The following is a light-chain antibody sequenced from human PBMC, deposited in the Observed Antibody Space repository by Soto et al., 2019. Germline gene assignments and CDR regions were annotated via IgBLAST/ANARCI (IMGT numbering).Light chain of an antibody. J-gene: IGLJ3*02. CDR2: EVN. V-gene: IGLV2-8*01. Sequence: QSALTQPPSASGSPGQSVTISCTGTSSDVGGYDYVSWYQQHPGKAPKLMIYEVNKRPSGVPDRISGSKSGNTASLTVSGLQAEDDAHYYCSSHAHSYNWVFGGGTKLTVL. CDR1: SSDVGGYDY. CDR3: SSHAHSYNWV.